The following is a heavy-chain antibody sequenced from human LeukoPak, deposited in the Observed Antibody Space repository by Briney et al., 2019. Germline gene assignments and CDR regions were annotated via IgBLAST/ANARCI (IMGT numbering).Heavy chain of an antibody. V-gene: IGHV4-59*01. CDR1: GGSISSYY. CDR2: IYYSGYT. J-gene: IGHJ6*03. Sequence: SSETLSLTCTVSGGSISSYYWSWIRQPPGKGLEWIGCIYYSGYTNYKSSLKSRVTISVDTSKNQFSLKLSSVTAADTAVYYCARTTMVRGTYYMDVWGKGTTVTVSS. CDR3: ARTTMVRGTYYMDV. D-gene: IGHD3-10*01.